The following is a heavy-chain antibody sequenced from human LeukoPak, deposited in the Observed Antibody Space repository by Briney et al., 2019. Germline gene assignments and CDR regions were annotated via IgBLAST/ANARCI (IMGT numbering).Heavy chain of an antibody. J-gene: IGHJ4*02. CDR3: ARGLDTAMVVTVSFDY. CDR1: GYTFTDFH. D-gene: IGHD5-18*01. V-gene: IGHV1-2*02. Sequence: ASVKVSCKASGYTFTDFHMHWVRQAPGQGLEWMGWSNPKSGGTNYAQKFQGRVTMTRDTSISTAYMELSRLRSDDTAVYYCARGLDTAMVVTVSFDYWGQGTLVTVSS. CDR2: SNPKSGGT.